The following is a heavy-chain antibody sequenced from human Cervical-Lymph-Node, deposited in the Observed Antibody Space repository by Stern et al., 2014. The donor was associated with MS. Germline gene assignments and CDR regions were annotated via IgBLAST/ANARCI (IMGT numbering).Heavy chain of an antibody. Sequence: VQLVQSGAEVKKPGESLKISCTGSGYSFTSYYILWVRHVPGKGLEWMGIIQPGDSETRYSPSFQGQVTISADRSINTAYLQWRSLKASDTAMYYCARTRYSSSWYTFDPWGQGTLVSVS. J-gene: IGHJ5*02. CDR2: IQPGDSET. V-gene: IGHV5-51*03. CDR1: GYSFTSYY. D-gene: IGHD6-13*01. CDR3: ARTRYSSSWYTFDP.